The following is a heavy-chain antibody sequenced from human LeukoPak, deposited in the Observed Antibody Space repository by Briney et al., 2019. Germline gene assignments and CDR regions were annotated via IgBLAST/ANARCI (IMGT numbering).Heavy chain of an antibody. CDR3: ARVGYSSGWSRAYFDY. CDR2: IYYSGST. Sequence: SETLSLTCTVSGGSISSSSYYWGWIRQPPGKGLEWIGSIYYSGSTYYNPSLKSRVTISVDTSKNQFSLKLSSVTAADTAVYYCARVGYSSGWSRAYFDYWGQGTLVTVSS. CDR1: GGSISSSSYY. D-gene: IGHD6-19*01. V-gene: IGHV4-39*01. J-gene: IGHJ4*02.